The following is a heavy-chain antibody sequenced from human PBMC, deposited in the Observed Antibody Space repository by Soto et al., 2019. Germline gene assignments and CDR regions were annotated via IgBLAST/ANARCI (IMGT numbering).Heavy chain of an antibody. D-gene: IGHD5-12*01. CDR1: GYTFTGYY. CDR3: ARGGRRVEMATINWFDP. Sequence: ASVKVSCKASGYTFTGYYMHWVRQAPGQGLEWMGWINPNSGGTNYAQKFQGRVTMTRDTSISTAYMELSRLRSDDTAVYYCARGGRRVEMATINWFDPWGQGTLVTVSS. V-gene: IGHV1-2*02. CDR2: INPNSGGT. J-gene: IGHJ5*02.